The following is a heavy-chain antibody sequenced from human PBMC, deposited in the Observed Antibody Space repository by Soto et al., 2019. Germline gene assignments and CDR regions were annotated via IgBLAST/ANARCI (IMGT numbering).Heavy chain of an antibody. CDR2: TRNKANSYTT. Sequence: EVQLVESGGGLVQPGGSLRLSCAASGFTFSVHYMDWVRQAPGKGLEWVGRTRNKANSYTTEYAASVKCRFTISRDDSKNSLYLQMHSLNTEDTAVYYCTRVYCMSTRCRGFFAYWGQGTLVTVSS. V-gene: IGHV3-72*01. J-gene: IGHJ4*02. D-gene: IGHD2-2*01. CDR1: GFTFSVHY. CDR3: TRVYCMSTRCRGFFAY.